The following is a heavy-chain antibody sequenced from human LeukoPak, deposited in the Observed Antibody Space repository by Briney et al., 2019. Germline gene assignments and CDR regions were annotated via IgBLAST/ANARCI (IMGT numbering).Heavy chain of an antibody. D-gene: IGHD3-3*01. V-gene: IGHV4-39*01. CDR3: AAGATYDFWSGYPQ. CDR1: GGSISSSSYY. Sequence: SETLSLTCTVSGGSISSSSYYWGWIRQPPGKGLEWIGSIYYSGSTYYNPSLKSRVTISVDTSKNQFSLKLSSVTAADTAVYYCAAGATYDFWSGYPQWGQGTLVTVSS. J-gene: IGHJ4*02. CDR2: IYYSGST.